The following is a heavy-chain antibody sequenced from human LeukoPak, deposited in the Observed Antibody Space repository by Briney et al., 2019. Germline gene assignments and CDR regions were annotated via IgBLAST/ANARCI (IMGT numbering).Heavy chain of an antibody. D-gene: IGHD6-19*01. Sequence: GASVKVSCKASGYTFTGYYMHWVRQAPGQGLEWMGWIIPIFGTANYAQKFQGRVTMTRDMSTSTVYMELSSLRSEDTAVYYCARGTGLGAVAGTGFDYWGQGTLVTVSS. CDR3: ARGTGLGAVAGTGFDY. J-gene: IGHJ4*02. CDR2: IIPIFGTA. CDR1: GYTFTGYY. V-gene: IGHV1-46*01.